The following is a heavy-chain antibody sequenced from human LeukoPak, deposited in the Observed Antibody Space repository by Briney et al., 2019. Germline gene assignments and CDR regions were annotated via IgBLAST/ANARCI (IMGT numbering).Heavy chain of an antibody. Sequence: PGGSLRLSCAASGFTFSRYWMSWVRQAPGKGLEWVANIKQDGSEKYYVDSVKGRFTISRDNAKNSLYLQMNSLRAEDTAVYYCAREPGLLWFDYWGQGTLVTVSS. CDR2: IKQDGSEK. CDR1: GFTFSRYW. CDR3: AREPGLLWFDY. V-gene: IGHV3-7*01. J-gene: IGHJ4*02. D-gene: IGHD2-21*02.